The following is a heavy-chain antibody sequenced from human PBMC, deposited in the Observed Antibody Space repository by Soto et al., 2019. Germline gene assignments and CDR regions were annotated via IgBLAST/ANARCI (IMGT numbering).Heavy chain of an antibody. V-gene: IGHV4-59*01. J-gene: IGHJ6*03. D-gene: IGHD2-2*01. Sequence: QVQLQESGPGLVKPSETLSLTCTVSGGSISSYYWSWIRQPPGKGLEWIGYIYYSGSTNYNPSLKSRVTTSVDTSKNQFSLKLSSVTAADTAVYYCARDCATSCYGDYYYYYYMDVWGKGTTVTLSS. CDR3: ARDCATSCYGDYYYYYYMDV. CDR2: IYYSGST. CDR1: GGSISSYY.